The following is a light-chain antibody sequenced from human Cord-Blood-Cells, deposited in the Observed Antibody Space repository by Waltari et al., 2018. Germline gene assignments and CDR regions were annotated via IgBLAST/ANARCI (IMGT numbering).Light chain of an antibody. J-gene: IGKJ2*03. CDR2: AAS. Sequence: DIQITQYPSSLSASLGDRVTITCRASQSISSYLNWYQQKPGKAPKLLIYAASSLQSGVPSRFSGSGSGTDFTLTISSLQPEDFATYYCQQSYSTPYSFGQGTKLEIK. V-gene: IGKV1-39*01. CDR1: QSISSY. CDR3: QQSYSTPYS.